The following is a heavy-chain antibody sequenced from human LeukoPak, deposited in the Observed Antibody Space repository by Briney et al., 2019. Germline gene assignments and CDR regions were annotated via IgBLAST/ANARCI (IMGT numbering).Heavy chain of an antibody. CDR1: GFTFSSYA. V-gene: IGHV3-23*01. Sequence: PGASLRLSCAASGFTFSSYAMSWVRQAPGKGLEWVSAISGSGGSTYYADSVKGRFTISRDNSKNTLFLQMNSLRAEDTAIYYCAKRPAAVRGVIPYVDYWGQGTLVTVSS. CDR3: AKRPAAVRGVIPYVDY. CDR2: ISGSGGST. J-gene: IGHJ4*02. D-gene: IGHD3-10*02.